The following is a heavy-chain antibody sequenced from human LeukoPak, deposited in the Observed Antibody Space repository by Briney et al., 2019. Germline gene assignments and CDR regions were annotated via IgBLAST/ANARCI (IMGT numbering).Heavy chain of an antibody. V-gene: IGHV4-34*01. D-gene: IGHD1-26*01. J-gene: IGHJ4*02. CDR2: INHSGST. Sequence: SETLSLTCAVYGGSFSGYYWSWIRQPPGKGLEWIGEINHSGSTNYNPSLKSRVTISVDTSKNQFSLKLSSVTAADTAVYYCARDGKAKNDYWGQGTLVTVST. CDR3: ARDGKAKNDY. CDR1: GGSFSGYY.